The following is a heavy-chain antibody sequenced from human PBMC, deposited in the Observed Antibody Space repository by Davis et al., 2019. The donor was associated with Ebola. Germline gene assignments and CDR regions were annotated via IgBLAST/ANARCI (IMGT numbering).Heavy chain of an antibody. CDR3: ARVRYAEQESPYDFWSGRAEYFQH. V-gene: IGHV4-31*03. J-gene: IGHJ1*01. CDR2: IYYSGST. D-gene: IGHD3-3*01. Sequence: PSETLSLTCTVSGGSISSGGYYWSWIRQHPGKGLEWIGYIYYSGSTYYNPSLKSRVTISVDTSKNQFSLKLSSVTAADTAVYYCARVRYAEQESPYDFWSGRAEYFQHWGQGTLVTVSS. CDR1: GGSISSGGYY.